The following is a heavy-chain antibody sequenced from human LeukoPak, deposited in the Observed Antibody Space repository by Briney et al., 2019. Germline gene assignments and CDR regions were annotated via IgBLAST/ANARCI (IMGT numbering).Heavy chain of an antibody. J-gene: IGHJ6*03. D-gene: IGHD2-15*01. CDR3: ARAGRKSRGVDIVRKKETGYYYYMDV. V-gene: IGHV3-7*01. Sequence: PGGSLRLSCAASGFIFSSHGMNWVRQAPGKGLEWVAYIKQDVTEKYYVDSVKGRFSISRDNTKNSLYLQMNSLRAEDTAVYYCARAGRKSRGVDIVRKKETGYYYYMDVWGKGTTVTVSS. CDR1: GFIFSSHG. CDR2: IKQDVTEK.